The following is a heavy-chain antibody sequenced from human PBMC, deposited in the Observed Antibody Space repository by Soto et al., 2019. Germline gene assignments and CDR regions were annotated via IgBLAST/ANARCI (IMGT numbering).Heavy chain of an antibody. CDR1: GGTFSSYA. CDR3: ARYWVRGVIIMEIPSYYYYYYGMDV. CDR2: IIPIFGTA. Sequence: GASVKFSCKASGGTFSSYAISWVRQAPGQGLEWMGGIIPIFGTANYAQKFQGRVTITADESTSTAYMELSSLRSEDTAVYYCARYWVRGVIIMEIPSYYYYYYGMDVWGQGTTVTVSS. V-gene: IGHV1-69*13. D-gene: IGHD3-10*01. J-gene: IGHJ6*02.